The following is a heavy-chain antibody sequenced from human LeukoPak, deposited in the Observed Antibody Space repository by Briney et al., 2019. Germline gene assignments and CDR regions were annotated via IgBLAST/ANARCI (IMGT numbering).Heavy chain of an antibody. CDR1: GYSFTSYW. V-gene: IGHV5-51*01. J-gene: IGHJ4*02. D-gene: IGHD3-3*01. Sequence: GESLKISCKGSGYSFTSYWIGWVRQMPGKDLEWMGIIYPGDSDTRYGPSFQGQVTISADKSISTAYLQWSSLKASDTAMYYCVVRWSGMEIDYWGQGTLVTVCS. CDR3: VVRWSGMEIDY. CDR2: IYPGDSDT.